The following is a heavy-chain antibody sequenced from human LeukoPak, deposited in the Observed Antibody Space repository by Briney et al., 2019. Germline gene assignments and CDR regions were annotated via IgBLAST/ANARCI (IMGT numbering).Heavy chain of an antibody. CDR1: GGSISSYY. V-gene: IGHV4-59*08. D-gene: IGHD4-23*01. CDR2: VYYNGGT. CDR3: ARGQTVGWELGVCDY. J-gene: IGHJ4*02. Sequence: SETLSLTCTVSGGSISSYYWSWIRQPPGKGLEWIGRVYYNGGTNYNPSLKRRVTILVDTSKNQFSLRLSSVTAADTAVYYCARGQTVGWELGVCDYWGQGTLVTVAS.